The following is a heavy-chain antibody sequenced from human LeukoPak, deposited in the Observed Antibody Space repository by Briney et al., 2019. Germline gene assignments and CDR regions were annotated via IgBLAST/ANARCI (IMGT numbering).Heavy chain of an antibody. Sequence: PGGSLRLSCAASGFTFSRHGMHWVRQAPGKGLEWVAVIWYGGSEKYYADSVRGRFTISRDNSKNTVYLQMNSLGAEDTAVYYCTRDRTSRYFDYWGQGTLVTVSS. V-gene: IGHV3-33*01. CDR1: GFTFSRHG. J-gene: IGHJ4*02. CDR2: IWYGGSEK. D-gene: IGHD6-6*01. CDR3: TRDRTSRYFDY.